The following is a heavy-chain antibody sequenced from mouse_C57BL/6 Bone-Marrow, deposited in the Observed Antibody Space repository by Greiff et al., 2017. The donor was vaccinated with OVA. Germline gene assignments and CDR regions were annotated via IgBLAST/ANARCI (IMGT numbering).Heavy chain of an antibody. J-gene: IGHJ3*01. D-gene: IGHD2-4*01. V-gene: IGHV5-15*01. CDR2: ISNLAYSI. CDR3: ARRDYDSGFAY. Sequence: EVQLQESGGGLVQPGGSLKLSCAASGFTFSDYGMAWVRQAPRKGPEWVAFISNLAYSIYYADTVTGRFTISRENAKNTLYLEMSSLRAEDTAMYYCARRDYDSGFAYWGQGTLVTVSA. CDR1: GFTFSDYG.